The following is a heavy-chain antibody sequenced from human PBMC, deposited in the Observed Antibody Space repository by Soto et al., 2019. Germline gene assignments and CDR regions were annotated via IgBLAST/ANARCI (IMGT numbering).Heavy chain of an antibody. CDR2: INPATGAA. CDR3: ARGGGVGVAGSAAFDM. CDR1: GYPVTAYY. D-gene: IGHD3-3*01. Sequence: QLHLVQSGAVVKKTGASVTVSCSASGYPVTAYYMHWVRQAPGRGLEWMGGINPATGAAKYTQTFQGRVTRTRDTATSTVFMELSGLTSEDTAVFYCARGGGVGVAGSAAFDMWGQGTLVTVSS. V-gene: IGHV1-2*02. J-gene: IGHJ3*02.